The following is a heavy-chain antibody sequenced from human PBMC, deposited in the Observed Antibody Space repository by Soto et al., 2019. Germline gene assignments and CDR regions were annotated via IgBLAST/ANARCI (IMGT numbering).Heavy chain of an antibody. J-gene: IGHJ5*02. CDR1: GGSISSYY. V-gene: IGHV4-59*08. CDR3: ARTSIGYCSGGSCFWFDP. CDR2: IYYSGST. Sequence: SETLSLTCTVSGGSISSYYWSWIRQPPGKGLEWIGYIYYSGSTNYNPSLKSRVTISVDTSKNQFSLKLSSVTAADTAVYYCARTSIGYCSGGSCFWFDPWGQGTLVTVS. D-gene: IGHD2-15*01.